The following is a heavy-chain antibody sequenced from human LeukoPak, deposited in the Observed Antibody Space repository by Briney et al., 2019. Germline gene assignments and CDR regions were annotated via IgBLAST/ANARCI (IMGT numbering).Heavy chain of an antibody. CDR2: IYYSGST. D-gene: IGHD4-17*01. CDR3: ASAYGDYYYYYMDV. J-gene: IGHJ6*03. V-gene: IGHV4-34*01. Sequence: SETLSLTCAVYGGSFSGYYWSWIRQPPGKGLEWIGSIYYSGSTYYNPSLKSRVTISVDTSKNQFSLKLSSVTAADTAVYYCASAYGDYYYYYMDVWGKGTTVTISS. CDR1: GGSFSGYY.